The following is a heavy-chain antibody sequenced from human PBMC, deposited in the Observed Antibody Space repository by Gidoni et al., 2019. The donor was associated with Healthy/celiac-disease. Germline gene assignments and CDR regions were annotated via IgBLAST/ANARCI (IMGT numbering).Heavy chain of an antibody. CDR2: ISSSSSYT. CDR3: ARVAVGYYDFWSGYLY. CDR1: GFTFRDYY. Sequence: QVQLVESGGGLVKPGGSLRLPCAASGFTFRDYYMCWLRQAPGKGLEWVSYISSSSSYTNYADSVKGRFTISRDNAKNSLYLQMNSLRAEDTAVYYCARVAVGYYDFWSGYLYWGQGTLVTVSS. D-gene: IGHD3-3*01. V-gene: IGHV3-11*06. J-gene: IGHJ4*02.